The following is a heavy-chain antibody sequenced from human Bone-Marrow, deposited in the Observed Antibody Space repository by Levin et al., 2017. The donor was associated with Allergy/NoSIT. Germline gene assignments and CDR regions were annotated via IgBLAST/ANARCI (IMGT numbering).Heavy chain of an antibody. V-gene: IGHV3-74*01. CDR3: ARQNGAKDYFDY. CDR1: GSTFSRDW. CDR2: IDGDGTDT. Sequence: ASVKVSCVASGSTFSRDWMHWVRQTPGKGLVWVSRIDGDGTDTDYADSVKGRFSISRDNAKNTVYLQMNSLTAEDTGLYYCARQNGAKDYFDYWGQGTLVTVSS. J-gene: IGHJ4*02. D-gene: IGHD4/OR15-4a*01.